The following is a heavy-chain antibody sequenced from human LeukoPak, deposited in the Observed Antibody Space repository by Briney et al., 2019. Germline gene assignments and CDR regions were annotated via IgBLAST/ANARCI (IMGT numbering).Heavy chain of an antibody. Sequence: SGGSLRLSCAASGISFSSYGMHWVRQAPGKGLEWVTFIRYDGTKKYYSDSVKGRFTISRDDSKDTLYLQMNNLRLEDTALYYCATFRLGSGTYRGDFWGQGTLVTVSS. J-gene: IGHJ4*02. CDR1: GISFSSYG. V-gene: IGHV3-30*02. CDR2: IRYDGTKK. D-gene: IGHD3-10*01. CDR3: ATFRLGSGTYRGDF.